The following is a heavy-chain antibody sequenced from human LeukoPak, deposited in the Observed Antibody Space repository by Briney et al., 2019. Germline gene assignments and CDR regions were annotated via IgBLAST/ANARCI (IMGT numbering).Heavy chain of an antibody. V-gene: IGHV3-33*06. CDR2: IWSDGTDK. Sequence: PGGSLRLSCAASGFTFTTYGVSWVRQAPGKGLEWVAVIWSDGTDKYYGDSVKGRFTISRDNSENTVYLQMNSLRVEDTAVYYCAKDAQRGFDFSNSLESWGQGTLVTVSS. J-gene: IGHJ4*02. CDR3: AKDAQRGFDFSNSLES. CDR1: GFTFTTYG. D-gene: IGHD4-11*01.